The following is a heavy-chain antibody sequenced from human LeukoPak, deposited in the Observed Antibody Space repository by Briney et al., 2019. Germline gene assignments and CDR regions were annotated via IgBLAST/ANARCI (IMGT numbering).Heavy chain of an antibody. CDR2: ISSSSYI. V-gene: IGHV3-21*01. J-gene: IGHJ3*02. D-gene: IGHD3-9*01. CDR3: ARLYYDILTGYYNAFDI. Sequence: GGSLRLSCAASGFTFSSYSMNWVRQAPGKGLEWVSSISSSSYIYYADSVKGRFTISRDNAKNSLYLQMNSLRAEDTAVYYCARLYYDILTGYYNAFDIWGQGTMVTVSS. CDR1: GFTFSSYS.